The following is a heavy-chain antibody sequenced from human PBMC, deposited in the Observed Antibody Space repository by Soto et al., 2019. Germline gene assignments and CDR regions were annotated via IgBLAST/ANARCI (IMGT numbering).Heavy chain of an antibody. J-gene: IGHJ6*02. CDR1: CGSVSSGRYQ. V-gene: IGHV4-61*01. Sequence: SETLSLTCTVSCGSVSSGRYQWSWIRQSPGKGLEWIGYIYYTGTTNYNPSLKSRVTISVDTSKNQFSLKLSSVTSADTALYFCARDKAGTTLNYYFGMDVWGQGTTVTVSS. CDR2: IYYTGTT. D-gene: IGHD1-7*01. CDR3: ARDKAGTTLNYYFGMDV.